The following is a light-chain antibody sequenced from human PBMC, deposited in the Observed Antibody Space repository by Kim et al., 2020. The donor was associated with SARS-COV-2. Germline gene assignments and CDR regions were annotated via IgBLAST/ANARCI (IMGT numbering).Light chain of an antibody. V-gene: IGLV3-1*01. J-gene: IGLJ2*01. CDR2: QDS. CDR1: KLGDKY. Sequence: SSGQTASITCSGDKLGDKYACWYQQKPGQSPVLVIYQDSKRPSGIPERFSGSNSGNTATLTISGTQAMDEADYCCQAWDSSTNVVFGGGTRLTVL. CDR3: QAWDSSTNVV.